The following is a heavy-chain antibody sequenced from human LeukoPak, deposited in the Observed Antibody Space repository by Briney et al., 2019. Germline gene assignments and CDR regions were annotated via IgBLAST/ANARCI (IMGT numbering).Heavy chain of an antibody. CDR3: ARGRDGYNSRGDY. CDR1: GYTFTGYY. Sequence: ASVKVSCKASGYTFTGYYMHWVRQAPGQGLEWMGWINPNSGGTNYAQKFQGRVTMTRDTSISTAYMELSRLRSDDTAVYYCARGRDGYNSRGDYWGQGTLVTVSS. D-gene: IGHD5-24*01. CDR2: INPNSGGT. J-gene: IGHJ4*02. V-gene: IGHV1-2*02.